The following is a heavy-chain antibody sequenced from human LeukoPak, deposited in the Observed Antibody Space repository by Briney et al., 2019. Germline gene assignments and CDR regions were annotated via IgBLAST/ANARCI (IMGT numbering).Heavy chain of an antibody. D-gene: IGHD2-15*01. V-gene: IGHV3-48*04. Sequence: GGSLRLSCVASGVTFNTYSMNWVRQAPGQGLDWLSYISSDSGTIYYADSVKGRFTISRDNAQNSLYLQMNSLRAEDTAVYYCAREGRLRPSHIDYWGQGTLVTVSS. CDR3: AREGRLRPSHIDY. J-gene: IGHJ4*02. CDR1: GVTFNTYS. CDR2: ISSDSGTI.